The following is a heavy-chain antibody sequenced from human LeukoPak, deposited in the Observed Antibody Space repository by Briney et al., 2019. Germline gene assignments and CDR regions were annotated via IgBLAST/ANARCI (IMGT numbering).Heavy chain of an antibody. CDR2: VDPEDGET. J-gene: IGHJ4*02. V-gene: IGHV1-69-2*01. D-gene: IGHD3-22*01. Sequence: ASVKVSCKVSGYTFTDYYMHWVQQAPGKGLEWMGLVDPEDGETIYAEKFQGRVTITADTSTDTAYMELSSLRSEDTAVCYCATGLGSGYPEYYFDYWGQGTLVTVSS. CDR3: ATGLGSGYPEYYFDY. CDR1: GYTFTDYY.